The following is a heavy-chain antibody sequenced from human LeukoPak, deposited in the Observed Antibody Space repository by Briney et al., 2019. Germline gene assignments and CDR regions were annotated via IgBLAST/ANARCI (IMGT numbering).Heavy chain of an antibody. Sequence: ASVKVSCKASGGTFSSYTISWVRQAPGQGLEWMGRIIPTLGIANYAQKFQGRVTITADKSTSTAYMELSSLRPEDTAVYYCARRNSGYDSVDYWGQGTLVTVSS. CDR1: GGTFSSYT. CDR2: IIPTLGIA. CDR3: ARRNSGYDSVDY. V-gene: IGHV1-69*02. D-gene: IGHD5-12*01. J-gene: IGHJ4*02.